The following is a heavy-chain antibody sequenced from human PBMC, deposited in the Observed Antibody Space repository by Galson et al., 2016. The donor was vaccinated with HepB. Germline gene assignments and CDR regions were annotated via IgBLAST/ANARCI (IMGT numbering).Heavy chain of an antibody. D-gene: IGHD4-17*01. Sequence: SLRLSCAASGFTFSSYGMHWVRQAPGKGLEWVAVISHDGNHKYYADSVKGRFTISRDNYKNTLFLQLNSMRAEDTAVYYCSKAPYAVRSRPDYLQHWGQGTLVTVSS. J-gene: IGHJ1*01. V-gene: IGHV3-30*18. CDR3: SKAPYAVRSRPDYLQH. CDR2: ISHDGNHK. CDR1: GFTFSSYG.